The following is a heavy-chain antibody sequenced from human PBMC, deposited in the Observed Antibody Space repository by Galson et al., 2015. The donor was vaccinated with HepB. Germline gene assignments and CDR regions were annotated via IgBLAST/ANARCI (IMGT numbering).Heavy chain of an antibody. Sequence: SLRLSCAASGFTFSSYAMHWVRQAPGKGLEYVSAISSNGGSTYYADSVKGRFTISRDNSKNTLYLQMSSLRAEDTAVYYCVKGWYYDSSGYSGFDYWGQGTLVTVSS. V-gene: IGHV3-64D*06. CDR2: ISSNGGST. CDR1: GFTFSSYA. J-gene: IGHJ4*02. CDR3: VKGWYYDSSGYSGFDY. D-gene: IGHD3-22*01.